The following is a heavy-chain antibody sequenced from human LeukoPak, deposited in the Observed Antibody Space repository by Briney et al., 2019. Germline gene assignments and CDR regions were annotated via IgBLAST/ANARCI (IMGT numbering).Heavy chain of an antibody. J-gene: IGHJ3*02. CDR3: ARGNCSTSSCYIAGAFDI. V-gene: IGHV3-23*01. D-gene: IGHD2-2*02. Sequence: GSLRLSCAASGFTFSTYAMSWVRQAPGRGLEWVSGIPGSGTSTYANFVKGRFTISRDNSKNRLYVQMKSLRAEDTAVYFCARGNCSTSSCYIAGAFDIWGQGTMVTVS. CDR1: GFTFSTYA. CDR2: IPGSGTST.